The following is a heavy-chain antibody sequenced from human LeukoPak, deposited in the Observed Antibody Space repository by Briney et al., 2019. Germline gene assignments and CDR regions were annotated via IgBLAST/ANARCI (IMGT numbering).Heavy chain of an antibody. Sequence: ASVKVSFKASGYTFTSYGISWVRQAPGQGLEWMGWISAYNGNTNYAQKLQGRVTMTTDTSTSTAYMELRSLRSDDTAVYYCARDPYYYDSSGSHRGFFDYWGQGTLVTVSS. V-gene: IGHV1-18*01. CDR1: GYTFTSYG. J-gene: IGHJ4*02. D-gene: IGHD3-22*01. CDR3: ARDPYYYDSSGSHRGFFDY. CDR2: ISAYNGNT.